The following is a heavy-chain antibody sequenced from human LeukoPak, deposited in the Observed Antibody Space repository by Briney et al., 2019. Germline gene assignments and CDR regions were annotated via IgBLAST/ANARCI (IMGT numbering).Heavy chain of an antibody. Sequence: SETPSLTCAVYGGSFSGYYWSWIRQPPGKGLEWIGEINHSGSTNYNPSLKSRVTISVDTSKNQFSLKLSSVTAADTAVYYCASGGGTSSSLYNWFDPWGQGTLVTVSS. J-gene: IGHJ5*02. CDR1: GGSFSGYY. CDR3: ASGGGTSSSLYNWFDP. CDR2: INHSGST. D-gene: IGHD6-13*01. V-gene: IGHV4-34*01.